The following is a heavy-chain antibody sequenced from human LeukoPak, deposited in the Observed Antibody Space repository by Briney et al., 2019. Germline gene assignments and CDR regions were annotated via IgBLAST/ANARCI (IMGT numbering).Heavy chain of an antibody. CDR1: GFTFSSYA. D-gene: IGHD2-2*02. CDR3: AKDLGCSNTRCYTGDWAFDI. Sequence: GGSLRLSCAASGFTFSSYAMSWVRQAPGKGLEWVSAISGSGGSTYYADSVKGRFTISRDNSKNTLYLQMNSLRAEDTAVYYCAKDLGCSNTRCYTGDWAFDIWGQGTMVTVSS. J-gene: IGHJ3*02. V-gene: IGHV3-23*01. CDR2: ISGSGGST.